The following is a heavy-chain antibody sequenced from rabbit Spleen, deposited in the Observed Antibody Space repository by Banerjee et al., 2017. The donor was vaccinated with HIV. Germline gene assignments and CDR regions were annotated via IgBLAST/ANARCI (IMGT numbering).Heavy chain of an antibody. CDR1: GFSFSSSYW. D-gene: IGHD8-1*01. J-gene: IGHJ4*01. V-gene: IGHV1S45*01. CDR2: MDIDSSANT. Sequence: QEQLEESGGDLVKPEGSLTLTCTASGFSFSSSYWICWVRQAPGKGLEWIGCMDIDSSANTYYASWAKGRFTISKTSSTTVTLQMTSLTAADTATYFCARSGSSNSFNLWGPGTLVTVS. CDR3: ARSGSSNSFNL.